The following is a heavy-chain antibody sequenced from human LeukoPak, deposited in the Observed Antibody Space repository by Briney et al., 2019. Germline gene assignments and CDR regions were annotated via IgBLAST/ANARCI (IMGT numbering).Heavy chain of an antibody. CDR3: MVYDSSGDAFDI. CDR2: ISGSGGST. V-gene: IGHV3-23*01. CDR1: GFTFSSYA. D-gene: IGHD3-22*01. J-gene: IGHJ3*02. Sequence: GGSLRLSCAASGFTFSSYAMSWVRQAPGKGLEWVSAISGSGGSTYYADSVKGRFTISRDNSKNTAYLQMNSLKTEDTAVYYCMVYDSSGDAFDIWGQGTMVTVSS.